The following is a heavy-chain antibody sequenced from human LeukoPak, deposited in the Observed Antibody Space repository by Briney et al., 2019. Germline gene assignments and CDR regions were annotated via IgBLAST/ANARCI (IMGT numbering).Heavy chain of an antibody. CDR3: ARVVRYYDSSGYWGSWSYFDY. D-gene: IGHD3-22*01. V-gene: IGHV4-4*02. CDR2: IYHSGST. Sequence: SGTLSLTCAVSGGSISSSNWWSWVRQPPGKGLEWIGEIYHSGSTNYNPSLKSRVTISVDKSKNQFSLKLSSVTAADTAVYYCARVVRYYDSSGYWGSWSYFDYWGQGTLVTVSS. CDR1: GGSISSSNW. J-gene: IGHJ4*02.